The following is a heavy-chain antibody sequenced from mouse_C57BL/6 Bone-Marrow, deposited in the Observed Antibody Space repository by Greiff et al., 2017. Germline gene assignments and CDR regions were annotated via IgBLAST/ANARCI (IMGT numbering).Heavy chain of an antibody. CDR2: ICPRSGTT. V-gene: IGHV1-81*01. CDR1: GYTFTSSG. Sequence: VQLQQSGAELARPGASVKLSCTASGYTFTSSGISWVKQSTGQGLEWIGEICPRSGTTYYNEKFKGKATLTADNSSSTAYVELRSLTSEASAVYFCARSGGLPYAMDYWGQGTSVTVSS. J-gene: IGHJ4*01. D-gene: IGHD2-2*01. CDR3: ARSGGLPYAMDY.